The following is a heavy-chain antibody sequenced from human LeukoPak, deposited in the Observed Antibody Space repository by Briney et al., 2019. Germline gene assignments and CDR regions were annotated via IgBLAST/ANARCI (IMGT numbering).Heavy chain of an antibody. J-gene: IGHJ4*02. V-gene: IGHV4-4*07. CDR1: GDSISSSY. D-gene: IGHD6-6*01. CDR2: MYSSGTI. CDR3: ARHPFSTSSIDC. Sequence: NPSETLSLTCTVSGDSISSSYWSWLRQPAGKGLEWIGRMYSSGTIKCNPSLKSRVTMSVDTSKNQFSLKLNSVTATDTAVYYCARHPFSTSSIDCWGQGTLVTVSS.